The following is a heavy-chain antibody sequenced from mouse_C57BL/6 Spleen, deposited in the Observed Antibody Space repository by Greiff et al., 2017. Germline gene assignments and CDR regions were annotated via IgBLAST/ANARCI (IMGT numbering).Heavy chain of an antibody. CDR1: GYTFTSYW. V-gene: IGHV1-7*01. Sequence: QVHVKQSGAELAKPGASVKLSCKASGYTFTSYWMHWVNQRPGQGLAWIGYIYPSSGYTTYNQKFKDKATFTADKASSTAYMQLSSLTYEDSAVYYCARDYYGSRYFDVWGTGTTVTVSS. CDR2: IYPSSGYT. J-gene: IGHJ1*03. D-gene: IGHD1-1*01. CDR3: ARDYYGSRYFDV.